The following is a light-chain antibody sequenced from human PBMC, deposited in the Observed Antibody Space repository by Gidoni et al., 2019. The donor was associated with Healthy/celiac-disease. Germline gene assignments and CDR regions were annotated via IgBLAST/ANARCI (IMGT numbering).Light chain of an antibody. CDR2: GNS. CDR3: QSYDSSLSGSRV. V-gene: IGLV1-40*01. Sequence: QSVLTQPPSVSGAPGQRVTISCTGSSSNIGAGYDVHWYQQLPGTAPNLLIYGNSNRPSGVPDRFSGSKSGTSASLAITGLQAEDDADYYCQSYDSSLSGSRVFGGGTKLTVL. CDR1: SSNIGAGYD. J-gene: IGLJ3*02.